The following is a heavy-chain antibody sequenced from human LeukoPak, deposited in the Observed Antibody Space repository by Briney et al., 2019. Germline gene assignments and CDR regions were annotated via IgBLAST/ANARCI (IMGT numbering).Heavy chain of an antibody. V-gene: IGHV4-38-2*01. J-gene: IGHJ4*02. Sequence: SPSETLSLTCAVSGYSISSGYYWGWIRQPPGKGLEWIGSIYHSGSTYYNPSLKSRVTISVDTSKNQFSLKLSSVAAADTAVYYGAGVRRYFGWSEDTHPPYIDYWGEGTQVGDCS. D-gene: IGHD3-9*01. CDR1: GYSISSGYY. CDR2: IYHSGST. CDR3: AGVRRYFGWSEDTHPPYIDY.